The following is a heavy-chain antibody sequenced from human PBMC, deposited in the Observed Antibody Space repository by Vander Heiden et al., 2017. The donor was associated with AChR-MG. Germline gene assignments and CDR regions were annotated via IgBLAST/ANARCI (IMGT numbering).Heavy chain of an antibody. CDR1: GGTFSSYA. Sequence: QVQLVQSGAEVKKPGSSVKVSCKASGGTFSSYAISWVRQAPGHGLEWMGGIIPIFGTANYAQKFQGRVTITADESTSTAYMELSSLRSEDTAVYYCAAPWGYGSSTSCPRAMDVWGKGTTVTVSS. J-gene: IGHJ6*04. D-gene: IGHD2-2*01. CDR3: AAPWGYGSSTSCPRAMDV. V-gene: IGHV1-69*01. CDR2: IIPIFGTA.